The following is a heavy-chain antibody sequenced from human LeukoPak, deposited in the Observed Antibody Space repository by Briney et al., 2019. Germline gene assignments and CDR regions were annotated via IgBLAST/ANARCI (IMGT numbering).Heavy chain of an antibody. CDR1: GFTITNYA. D-gene: IGHD3-22*01. J-gene: IGHJ4*02. Sequence: GGSLRLSCAASGFTITNYAMSWVRQGPGKGLEWVSGLSTSPRYADSVRGRFTVSRDHSTNTLYLQMNILRAEDTAVYYCARGEVAVQYYFESWGQGTLVTVSS. CDR2: LSTSPR. CDR3: ARGEVAVQYYFES. V-gene: IGHV3-23*01.